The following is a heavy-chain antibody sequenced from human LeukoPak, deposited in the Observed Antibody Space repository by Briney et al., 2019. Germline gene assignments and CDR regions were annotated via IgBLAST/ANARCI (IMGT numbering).Heavy chain of an antibody. Sequence: ASVKVSCKASGGTFSSYAISWVRQAPGQGLEWMGWVSAYNGNTNYAQKLQGRVTMTTDTSTSTAYMELRSLRSEDTAVYYCARGGTGRGAFDIWGQGTMVTVSS. CDR2: VSAYNGNT. J-gene: IGHJ3*02. V-gene: IGHV1-18*01. D-gene: IGHD2-8*02. CDR3: ARGGTGRGAFDI. CDR1: GGTFSSYA.